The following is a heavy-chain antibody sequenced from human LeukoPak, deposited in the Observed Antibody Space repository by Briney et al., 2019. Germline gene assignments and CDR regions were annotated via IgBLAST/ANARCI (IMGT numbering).Heavy chain of an antibody. J-gene: IGHJ5*02. CDR3: ARGGLSSGRGGRFVP. CDR2: INHSGST. D-gene: IGHD6-19*01. CDR1: GVSFSGYY. Sequence: PSETLSLTCAVYGVSFSGYYWSWIRPPPGKGLEWIGEINHSGSTNYNPSLKSRVTISVDTSKNQFSLKLSAVAAAETAVYYCARGGLSSGRGGRFVPWGEGTLVTVSS. V-gene: IGHV4-34*01.